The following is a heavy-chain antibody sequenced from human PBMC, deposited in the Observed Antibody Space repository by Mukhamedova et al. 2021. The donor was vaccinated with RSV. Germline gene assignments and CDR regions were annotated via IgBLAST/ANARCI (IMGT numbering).Heavy chain of an antibody. CDR3: ARDSRFLEWLLAD. D-gene: IGHD3-3*01. J-gene: IGHJ4*02. V-gene: IGHV3-33*01. Sequence: GLEWVAVIWYDGSNKYYADSVKGRFTISRDNSKNTLYLQTNSLRAEDTAVYYCARDSRFLEWLLADWGQGTLVTVSS. CDR2: IWYDGSNK.